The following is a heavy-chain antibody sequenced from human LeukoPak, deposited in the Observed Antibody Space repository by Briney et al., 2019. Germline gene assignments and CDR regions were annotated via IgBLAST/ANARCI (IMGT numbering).Heavy chain of an antibody. CDR1: GYTLTELS. Sequence: ASVKVSCKVSGYTLTELSMHWVRQAPGKGLEWMGGFDPEDGETIYAQKFQGRVTMTEDTSTDTAYMELSSLRSDDTAVYYCARLSSTRSPADYWGQGTLVTVSS. CDR2: FDPEDGET. CDR3: ARLSSTRSPADY. V-gene: IGHV1-24*01. D-gene: IGHD2-2*01. J-gene: IGHJ4*02.